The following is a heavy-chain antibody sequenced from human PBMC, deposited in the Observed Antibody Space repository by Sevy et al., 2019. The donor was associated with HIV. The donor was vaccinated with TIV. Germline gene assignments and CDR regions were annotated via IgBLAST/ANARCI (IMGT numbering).Heavy chain of an antibody. CDR2: ISGSGGST. J-gene: IGHJ6*03. V-gene: IGHV3-23*01. CDR3: AKGGRIAVAGNRYYYYYYMDV. D-gene: IGHD6-19*01. Sequence: GGSLRLSCAASGFTFSSYAMSWVRQAPGKGLEWVSAISGSGGSTYYADSVKGRFTISRDNSKNTLYLQMNSLRAEDTAVYYCAKGGRIAVAGNRYYYYYYMDVWGKGTTVTVSS. CDR1: GFTFSSYA.